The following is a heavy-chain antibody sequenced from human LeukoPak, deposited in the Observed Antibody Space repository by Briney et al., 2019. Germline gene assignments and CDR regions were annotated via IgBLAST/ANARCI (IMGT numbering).Heavy chain of an antibody. CDR3: AMRRGYGNLDY. CDR2: IIPIFGTA. J-gene: IGHJ4*02. D-gene: IGHD5-18*01. CDR1: GGTFSSYA. Sequence: GASVKVSCKASGGTFSSYAISWVRQAPGQGLEWMGRIIPIFGTANYAQKFQGRVMITTDESTSTAYMELSSLRSEDTAVYYCAMRRGYGNLDYWGQGTLVTVSS. V-gene: IGHV1-69*05.